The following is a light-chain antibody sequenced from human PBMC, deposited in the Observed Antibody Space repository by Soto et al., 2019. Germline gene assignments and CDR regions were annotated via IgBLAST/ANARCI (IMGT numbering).Light chain of an antibody. CDR2: AAS. V-gene: IGKV1-39*01. J-gene: IGKJ2*01. Sequence: DIQMTQSPSSLSASVGDRVTITCRASQSISSYLNWYQQKPGKAPKLLIYAASSLQSGVPSRFSGSGSGTDVTLTISSLQPEDFATYYCQQSYSQYTFGQGTKLEIK. CDR1: QSISSY. CDR3: QQSYSQYT.